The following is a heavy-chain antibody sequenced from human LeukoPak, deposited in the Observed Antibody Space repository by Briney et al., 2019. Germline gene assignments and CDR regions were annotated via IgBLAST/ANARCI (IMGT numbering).Heavy chain of an antibody. Sequence: SETLSLTCTVSGGSISSYYWSWIRQPPGKGLEWIGYIYYSGSTNYNPSLKSRVTISVDTSKNQFSLTLSSVTAADTAVYYCARVLGGLRWSRIGRWGQGTLVTISS. V-gene: IGHV4-59*01. CDR1: GGSISSYY. CDR3: ARVLGGLRWSRIGR. D-gene: IGHD4-17*01. J-gene: IGHJ4*02. CDR2: IYYSGST.